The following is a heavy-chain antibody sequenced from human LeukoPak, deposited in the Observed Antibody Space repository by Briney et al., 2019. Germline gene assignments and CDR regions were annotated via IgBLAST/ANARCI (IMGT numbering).Heavy chain of an antibody. Sequence: ASVKVSCKASGYTFTGYYMHWVRQAPGQGLEWMGWINPNSGGTNYAQKFQGRVTMTRDTSISTAYMELSRLRSDDTAVYYCAKSDGSGSYYSYWGQGTLVTVSS. CDR1: GYTFTGYY. J-gene: IGHJ4*02. D-gene: IGHD3-10*01. V-gene: IGHV1-2*02. CDR3: AKSDGSGSYYSY. CDR2: INPNSGGT.